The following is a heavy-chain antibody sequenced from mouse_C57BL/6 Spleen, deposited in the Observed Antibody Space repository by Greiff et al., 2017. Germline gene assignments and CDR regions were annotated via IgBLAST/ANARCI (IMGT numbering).Heavy chain of an antibody. J-gene: IGHJ2*01. V-gene: IGHV1-55*01. D-gene: IGHD1-1*01. CDR3: ARWDYGSSWSLFDY. Sequence: QVQLKQSGAELVKPGASVKMSCKASGYTFTSYWITWVKQRPGQGLEWIRDIYPGSGSTNYNEKFKSKATLTVDTSSSTAYMQLSSLTSEDSAVYYCARWDYGSSWSLFDYWGQGTTLTVSS. CDR1: GYTFTSYW. CDR2: IYPGSGST.